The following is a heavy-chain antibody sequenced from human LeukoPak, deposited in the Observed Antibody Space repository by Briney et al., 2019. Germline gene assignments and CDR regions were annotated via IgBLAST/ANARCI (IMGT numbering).Heavy chain of an antibody. V-gene: IGHV3-30*03. CDR1: EFTFSSYG. CDR2: ISYDGTNK. Sequence: GGSLRLSCAASEFTFSSYGMHWVRQAPGKGLEWVALISYDGTNKNYADSVKGRFTISRDTSNKTAYLEMNSLRVDDTAVYYCARDVISRQMITLGLGFWGQGTLVTVSS. CDR3: ARDVISRQMITLGLGF. D-gene: IGHD1-20*01. J-gene: IGHJ4*02.